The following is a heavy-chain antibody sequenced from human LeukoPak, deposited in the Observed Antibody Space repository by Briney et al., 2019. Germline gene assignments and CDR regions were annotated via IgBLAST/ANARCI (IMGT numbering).Heavy chain of an antibody. V-gene: IGHV3-33*08. CDR3: AREGGGDGYVVPAGVDFDY. D-gene: IGHD2-2*01. Sequence: GGSLRLSCAASGFTFSSYGMHCVRQSPGKGLEWVAFIWYDGSNKYYADSVKGRFTISRDNSKNTLYLQVNSLRAEDTAMYYCAREGGGDGYVVPAGVDFDYWGQGTLVTVSS. J-gene: IGHJ4*02. CDR2: IWYDGSNK. CDR1: GFTFSSYG.